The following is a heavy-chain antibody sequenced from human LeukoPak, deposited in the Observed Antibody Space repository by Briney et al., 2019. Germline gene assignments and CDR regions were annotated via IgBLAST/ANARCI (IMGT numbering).Heavy chain of an antibody. CDR3: ARWDVQLFEWNMDV. J-gene: IGHJ6*04. D-gene: IGHD6-6*01. CDR2: IREDGSEK. CDR1: GFKFRDFW. V-gene: IGHV3-7*01. Sequence: PGGSLRLSCAASGFKFRDFWMNWVRQAPGKGLEWLANIREDGSEKYYAESVKGRSTISRDNTRTLLFLHLSSVRVEDTAVYYCARWDVQLFEWNMDVWGNGTTVTVFS.